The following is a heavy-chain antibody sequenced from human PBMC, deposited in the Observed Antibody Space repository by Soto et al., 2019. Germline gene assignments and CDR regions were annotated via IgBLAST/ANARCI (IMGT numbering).Heavy chain of an antibody. CDR1: GGTFSSYA. CDR3: ARELDSSGWYGWFDP. D-gene: IGHD6-19*01. Sequence: QVQLVQSGAEVKKPGSSVKVSCKASGGTFSSYAISWVRQAPGQGLEWMGGIIPIFGTANYAQKFQGRVTITADETTSTDYMELSSLRSENTGVYYCARELDSSGWYGWFDPWGQGTLVTVSS. J-gene: IGHJ5*02. CDR2: IIPIFGTA. V-gene: IGHV1-69*01.